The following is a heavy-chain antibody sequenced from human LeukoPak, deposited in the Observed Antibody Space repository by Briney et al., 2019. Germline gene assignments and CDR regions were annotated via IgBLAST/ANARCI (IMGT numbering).Heavy chain of an antibody. CDR1: GGSISSDDHY. J-gene: IGHJ3*01. Sequence: SETLSLTCIVSGGSISSDDHYWNWIRQSPGKGLEWIGYIFYSGTTFYNPSLGSRVTMSVDTSKNHFSPELQSVTAAATPVYYCARDPRQNSENLWGFDVWVQGTMVTVAS. V-gene: IGHV4-30-4*01. CDR3: ARDPRQNSENLWGFDV. D-gene: IGHD7-27*01. CDR2: IFYSGTT.